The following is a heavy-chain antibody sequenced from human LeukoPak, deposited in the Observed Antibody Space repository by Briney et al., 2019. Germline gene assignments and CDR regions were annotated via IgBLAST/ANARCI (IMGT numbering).Heavy chain of an antibody. CDR2: IYYSGST. D-gene: IGHD6-13*01. J-gene: IGHJ4*02. CDR1: GGSISSGGYY. Sequence: SETLSLTCTVSGGSISSGGYYWSWIRQHPGKGLEWIGYIYYSGSTYYNPSLKSRVTISVDTSKNQFSLKLSSVTAADTAVYYCARGGAASSEYFDYWGQGTLVTVSS. CDR3: ARGGAASSEYFDY. V-gene: IGHV4-31*03.